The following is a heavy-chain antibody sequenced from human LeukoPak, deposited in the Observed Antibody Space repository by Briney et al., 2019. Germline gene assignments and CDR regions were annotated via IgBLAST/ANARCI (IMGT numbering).Heavy chain of an antibody. J-gene: IGHJ4*02. D-gene: IGHD5-18*01. CDR1: GFTVSSNY. CDR2: IYSGGST. V-gene: IGHV3-53*01. CDR3: ATIQLPYYFDY. Sequence: GGSLRLSCAASGFTVSSNYMSWVRQAPGKGLEWVSVIYSGGSTYYADSVKGRFTISRDNSKNTLYLQMNSLRAEDTAAYYCATIQLPYYFDYWGQGTLVTVSS.